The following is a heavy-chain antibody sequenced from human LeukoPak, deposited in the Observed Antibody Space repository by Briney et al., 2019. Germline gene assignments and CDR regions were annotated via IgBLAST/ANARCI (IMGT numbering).Heavy chain of an antibody. CDR1: GESFSGYY. J-gene: IGHJ4*02. CDR2: INHSGST. Sequence: SETLSLTCAVYGESFSGYYWSWIRQPPGKGLEWIGEINHSGSTKYNPSLKSRVTISVDTSKNRFSLKVTSVTAADTAVYYCARLNNLPYCSGGTCYKSYYFDYWGEGTLVTVSS. CDR3: ARLNNLPYCSGGTCYKSYYFDY. V-gene: IGHV4-34*01. D-gene: IGHD2-15*01.